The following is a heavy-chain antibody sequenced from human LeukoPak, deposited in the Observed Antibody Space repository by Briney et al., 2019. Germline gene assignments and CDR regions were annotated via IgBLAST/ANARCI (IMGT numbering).Heavy chain of an antibody. J-gene: IGHJ4*02. D-gene: IGHD4-17*01. CDR3: ARLTESPYGDGGGNYFDY. CDR1: GYSFTSYW. V-gene: IGHV5-51*01. CDR2: IYPGDSDT. Sequence: GESLKISCKGSGYSFTSYWIGWVRQMPGKGLEWMGIIYPGDSDTRYSPSFQGQVTISADKSISTAYLQWSSLKASDTAMYYCARLTESPYGDGGGNYFDYWGQGTLVTVSS.